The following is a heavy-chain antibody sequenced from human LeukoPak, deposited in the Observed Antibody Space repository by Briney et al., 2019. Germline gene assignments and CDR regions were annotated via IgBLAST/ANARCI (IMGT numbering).Heavy chain of an antibody. CDR1: GFTFSSYS. V-gene: IGHV3-21*01. CDR2: ISSSSSYI. Sequence: PGGFLRLSCAASGFTFSSYSVNWVRQAPGKGLEWVSSISSSSSYIYYADSVKGRFTISRDNAKNSLYLQMNSLRAEDTAVYYCAREEWDYGDYGTSDYWGQGTLVTVSS. J-gene: IGHJ4*02. D-gene: IGHD4-17*01. CDR3: AREEWDYGDYGTSDY.